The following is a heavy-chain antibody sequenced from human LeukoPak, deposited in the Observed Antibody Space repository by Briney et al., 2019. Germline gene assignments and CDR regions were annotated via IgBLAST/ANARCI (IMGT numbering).Heavy chain of an antibody. CDR3: ARVNSYYDFWSGPNWFDP. V-gene: IGHV3-11*06. Sequence: GGSPRLSCAASGFTFSDYYMSWIRQAPGKGLEWVSYISSSSSYTNYADSVKGRFTISRDNAKNSLYLQMNSLRAEDTAVYYCARVNSYYDFWSGPNWFDPWGQGTLVTVSS. CDR1: GFTFSDYY. D-gene: IGHD3-3*01. J-gene: IGHJ5*02. CDR2: ISSSSSYT.